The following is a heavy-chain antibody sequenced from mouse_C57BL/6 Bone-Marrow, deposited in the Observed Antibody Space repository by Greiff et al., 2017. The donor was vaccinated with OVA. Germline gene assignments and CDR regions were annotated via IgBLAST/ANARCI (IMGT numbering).Heavy chain of an antibody. CDR1: GFTFSSYA. D-gene: IGHD1-1*01. V-gene: IGHV5-9-1*02. J-gene: IGHJ4*01. CDR3: TRGRGITGSSPYYCAMDY. Sequence: EVKLMESGEGLVKPGGSLKLSCAASGFTFSSYAMSWVRQTPEQRLEWVAYISSGGDYIYYADTVKGRFTISRDNARNTLYLKMSSLKSDDTSMYYSTRGRGITGSSPYYCAMDYWGKGTSVTVSS. CDR2: ISSGGDYI.